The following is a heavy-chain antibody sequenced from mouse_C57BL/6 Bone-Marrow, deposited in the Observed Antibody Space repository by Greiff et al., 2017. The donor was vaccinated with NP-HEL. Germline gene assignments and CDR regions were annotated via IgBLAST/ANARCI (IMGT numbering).Heavy chain of an antibody. V-gene: IGHV14-4*01. J-gene: IGHJ4*01. D-gene: IGHD1-1*01. CDR1: GFNIKDDY. CDR2: IDPENGDT. CDR3: ILYGSSYYAMDY. Sequence: VQLQPSGAELVKPGASVKLSCTASGFNIKDDYMHWVKQRPEQGLEWIGWIDPENGDTEYASKFQGKATITADTSSNTAYLQLSSLTSEDTAVYYCILYGSSYYAMDYWGQGTSVTVSS.